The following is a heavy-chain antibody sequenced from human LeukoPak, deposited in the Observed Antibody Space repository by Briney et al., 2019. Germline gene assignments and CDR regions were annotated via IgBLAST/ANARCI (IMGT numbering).Heavy chain of an antibody. CDR2: ISGSGGST. CDR1: GFTFSSYA. J-gene: IGHJ4*02. CDR3: ARGLAPDYYDSSGYYYHFGY. Sequence: GGSLRLSCAASGFTFSSYAMSWVRQAPGKGLEWVSAISGSGGSTYYADSVKGRFTISRDNSKNTQYLQMNSLRAEDTAVYYCARGLAPDYYDSSGYYYHFGYWGQGTLVTVSS. V-gene: IGHV3-23*01. D-gene: IGHD3-22*01.